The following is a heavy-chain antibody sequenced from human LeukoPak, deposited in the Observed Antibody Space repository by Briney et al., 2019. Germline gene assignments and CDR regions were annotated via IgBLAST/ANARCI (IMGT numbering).Heavy chain of an antibody. V-gene: IGHV3-30*02. CDR1: GFIFNSYG. Sequence: GGSLRLSCAASGFIFNSYGMHWVRQAPGKGLEWVAFIRYDGSNKYYADSVKGRFTISRDNSKNTLYLQMNSLRVEDTAVYYCAKEGRYYGSGSYYHKAFDYWGQGTLVTVSS. CDR3: AKEGRYYGSGSYYHKAFDY. J-gene: IGHJ4*02. CDR2: IRYDGSNK. D-gene: IGHD3-10*01.